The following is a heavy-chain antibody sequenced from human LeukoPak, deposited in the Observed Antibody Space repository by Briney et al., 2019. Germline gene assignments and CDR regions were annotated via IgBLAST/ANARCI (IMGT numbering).Heavy chain of an antibody. Sequence: SETLSLTCTVSAGSISPYYWSWIRQPPGKGPEWIGYIHYSGSTDYNPSLRSRVTMSVDTSKNQFSLNLSSVTAADTAVYYCVRAEWGSWLDYWGQGTLVTVSS. D-gene: IGHD3-16*01. CDR3: VRAEWGSWLDY. V-gene: IGHV4-59*08. CDR2: IHYSGST. J-gene: IGHJ4*02. CDR1: AGSISPYY.